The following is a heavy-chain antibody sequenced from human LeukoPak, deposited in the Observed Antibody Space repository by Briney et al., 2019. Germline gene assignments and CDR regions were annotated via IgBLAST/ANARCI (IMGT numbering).Heavy chain of an antibody. CDR3: ARDLEGYCSGGSCYPRLDY. J-gene: IGHJ4*02. Sequence: ASVKVSCKASGYTFTGYYMHWVRQAPGQGPEWMGWINPNSGGTNYAQKFQGRVTMTRDTSISTAYMELSRLRSDDTAVYYCARDLEGYCSGGSCYPRLDYWGQGTLVTVSS. V-gene: IGHV1-2*02. D-gene: IGHD2-15*01. CDR2: INPNSGGT. CDR1: GYTFTGYY.